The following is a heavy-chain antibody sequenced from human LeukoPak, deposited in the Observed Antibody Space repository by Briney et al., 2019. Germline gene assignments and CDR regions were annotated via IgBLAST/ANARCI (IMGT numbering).Heavy chain of an antibody. Sequence: ASVKVSCKASGGTFSSYAISWVRQAPGQGLEWMGGIIPIFGTANYAQKFQGRVTITADESTSTAYMELSSLRSEDTAVYYCARLFGELLLPSDHFYYMDVWGKGTAVTVSS. CDR2: IIPIFGTA. J-gene: IGHJ6*03. CDR1: GGTFSSYA. V-gene: IGHV1-69*01. D-gene: IGHD3-10*02. CDR3: ARLFGELLLPSDHFYYMDV.